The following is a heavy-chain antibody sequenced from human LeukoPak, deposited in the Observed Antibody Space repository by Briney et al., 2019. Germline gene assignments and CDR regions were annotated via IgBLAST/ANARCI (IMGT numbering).Heavy chain of an antibody. CDR1: GFTVSSNY. V-gene: IGHV3-53*01. Sequence: GGSLRLSCAASGFTVSSNYMSWVRQAPGKGLEWVSVIYSGGSTYYADSVKGRFTISRDNSKNTLYLQMNSLRAEDTAVYYCARDLEDGDGGTFGYWGQGTLVTVSS. J-gene: IGHJ4*02. D-gene: IGHD4-17*01. CDR2: IYSGGST. CDR3: ARDLEDGDGGTFGY.